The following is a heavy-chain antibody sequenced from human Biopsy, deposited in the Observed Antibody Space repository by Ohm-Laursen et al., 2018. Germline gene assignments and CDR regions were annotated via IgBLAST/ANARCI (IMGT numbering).Heavy chain of an antibody. CDR1: GFNLSAFA. J-gene: IGHJ4*02. Sequence: SRRLSCAAPGFNLSAFALHWVRQASGRGLEWVGRIKKKSNNDATAYAESMKGRFSIFRDDSKSTSFLQMNSLKIEDTAVYFCTRSAGYGYDYWGQGILVTVSS. V-gene: IGHV3-73*01. CDR3: TRSAGYGYDY. CDR2: IKKKSNNDAT. D-gene: IGHD5-12*01.